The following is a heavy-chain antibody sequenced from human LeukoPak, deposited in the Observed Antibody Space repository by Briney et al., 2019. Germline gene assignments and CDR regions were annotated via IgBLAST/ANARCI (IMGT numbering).Heavy chain of an antibody. D-gene: IGHD3-10*01. CDR3: ARDTYYYGSGSYLRVRWFDP. CDR2: TYYRSKWYN. CDR1: GDSVSSNSAA. J-gene: IGHJ5*02. Sequence: SQTLSLTCAISGDSVSSNSAAWNWIRQSPSRGLEWLGRTYYRSKWYNDYAVSVKSRITINPDTSKNQFSLQLNSVTPEDTAVYYCARDTYYYGSGSYLRVRWFDPWGQGTLVTVSS. V-gene: IGHV6-1*01.